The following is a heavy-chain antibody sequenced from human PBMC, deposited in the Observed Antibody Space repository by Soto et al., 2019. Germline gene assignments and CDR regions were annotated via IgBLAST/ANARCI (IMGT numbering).Heavy chain of an antibody. J-gene: IGHJ4*02. CDR2: INAGKGNT. CDR3: ARAGDDCSTTTCYLIDY. D-gene: IGHD2-2*01. V-gene: IGHV1-3*01. CDR1: GYTFTNYA. Sequence: QVQLVQSGAEVKKPGASVKVSCKASGYTFTNYAMHWVRQAPGQRLEWMGWINAGKGNTKYSQSFQGRVTLTRDTSASTSYMVLSSLRSEDTAVYYCARAGDDCSTTTCYLIDYWGQGTLVTVSS.